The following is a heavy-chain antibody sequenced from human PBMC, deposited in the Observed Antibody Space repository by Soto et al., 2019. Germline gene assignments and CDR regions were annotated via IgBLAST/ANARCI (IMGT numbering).Heavy chain of an antibody. D-gene: IGHD6-19*01. CDR1: GYTFTSYG. J-gene: IGHJ4*02. Sequence: QVQLVQSGAEVKKPGASVKVSCKASGYTFTSYGISWVRQAPGQVLEWMGWISAYNGNTNYAQKPPGRVTMTTDTSTRTDYMELRSMRSDDTAVYYCAREDRGIAVAVHFDYWGQGPLVTVSS. CDR3: AREDRGIAVAVHFDY. V-gene: IGHV1-18*01. CDR2: ISAYNGNT.